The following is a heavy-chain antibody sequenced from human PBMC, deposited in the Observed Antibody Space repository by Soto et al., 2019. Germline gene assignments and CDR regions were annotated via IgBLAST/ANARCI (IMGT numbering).Heavy chain of an antibody. CDR1: GFTFSNYA. Sequence: EVQLLDSGGGLVQPGGSLRLSCEASGFTFSNYAMNWVRQAPGKGLAWVLGVSGGGDNTYYADSVKGRFTISRDNSKNTVFLQMNSLTAENTAVYYCAKERLARGFDYWGQGTLVTVSS. CDR2: VSGGGDNT. CDR3: AKERLARGFDY. J-gene: IGHJ4*02. V-gene: IGHV3-23*01.